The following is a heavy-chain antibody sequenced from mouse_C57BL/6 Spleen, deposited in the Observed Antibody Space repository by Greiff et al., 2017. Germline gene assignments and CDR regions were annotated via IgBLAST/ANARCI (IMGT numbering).Heavy chain of an antibody. J-gene: IGHJ3*01. Sequence: QVQLQQPGAELVKPGASVKLSCKASGYTFTSYWMHWVKQRPGQGLEWIGMIHPNSGSTNYNEKFKSKATLTVDKSSSTAYMQLSSLTSEDAAVYYCARRGAYYSNWFAYWGQGTLVTVSA. V-gene: IGHV1-64*01. CDR3: ARRGAYYSNWFAY. CDR2: IHPNSGST. CDR1: GYTFTSYW. D-gene: IGHD2-5*01.